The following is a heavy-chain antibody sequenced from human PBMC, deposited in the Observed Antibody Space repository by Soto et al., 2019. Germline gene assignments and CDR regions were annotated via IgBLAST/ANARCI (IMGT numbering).Heavy chain of an antibody. CDR2: LSNDGKNE. CDR3: AKVNVGVAAAGTLQLPDY. CDR1: GLTFNIYA. J-gene: IGHJ4*02. D-gene: IGHD6-13*01. Sequence: QVQLVESGGGVVQPGRSLRLSCAASGLTFNIYAMHCVRQAPGKGLEWVAVLSNDGKNEYYAEYVKGRFTISRDKSKNRMNLQLNSMRPEDTALYYFAKVNVGVAAAGTLQLPDYWGQGTRVAGSS. V-gene: IGHV3-30*18.